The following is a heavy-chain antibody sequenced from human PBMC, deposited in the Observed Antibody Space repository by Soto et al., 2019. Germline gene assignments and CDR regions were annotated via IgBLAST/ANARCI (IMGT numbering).Heavy chain of an antibody. D-gene: IGHD4-4*01. V-gene: IGHV3-30*03. Sequence: QVQVVESGGGVVQPGTSLRLSCAASGFAFTNYGFHWVRQAPGKGLEWVAHISNDGTKKFYADSVKGRFTISRDNSETTVNLHLTSLRPDDTALFYCARDVAMPTGLGLGYWGQGTLVTVSS. CDR1: GFAFTNYG. J-gene: IGHJ4*02. CDR2: ISNDGTKK. CDR3: ARDVAMPTGLGLGY.